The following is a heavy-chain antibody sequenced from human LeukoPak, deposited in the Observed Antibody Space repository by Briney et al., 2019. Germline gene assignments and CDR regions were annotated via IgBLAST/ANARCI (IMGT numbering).Heavy chain of an antibody. Sequence: PGGSLRLSCAASGFTFSSYAMSWVRQAPGKGLEWVSAISSSGSTISYADSVQGRFTISRDNAKNSLYLQMNSLRAEDTAVYYCARGALLWFGELSPYFDYWGQGTLVTVSS. J-gene: IGHJ4*02. D-gene: IGHD3-10*01. V-gene: IGHV3-48*04. CDR1: GFTFSSYA. CDR3: ARGALLWFGELSPYFDY. CDR2: ISSSGSTI.